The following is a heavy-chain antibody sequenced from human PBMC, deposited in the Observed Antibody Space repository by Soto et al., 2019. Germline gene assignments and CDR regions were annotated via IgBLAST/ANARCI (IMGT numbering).Heavy chain of an antibody. CDR1: GYTFNNYD. V-gene: IGHV1-8*02. CDR3: TGAYGAETFDF. Sequence: ASVKVSCKASGYTFNNYDIHWVRQAPGHGLEWMGWMNPNSGNTGYAQNFRGRVTMTQNTAIGTAYMELNSLGSDDTATYYCTGAYGAETFDFWGQGTRVTVSS. J-gene: IGHJ5*01. D-gene: IGHD3-10*01. CDR2: MNPNSGNT.